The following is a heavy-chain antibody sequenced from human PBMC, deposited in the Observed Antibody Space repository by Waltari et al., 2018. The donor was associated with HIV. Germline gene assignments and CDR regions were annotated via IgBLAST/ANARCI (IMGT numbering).Heavy chain of an antibody. CDR3: ARDPTYYYDSSGPTFFDY. D-gene: IGHD3-22*01. J-gene: IGHJ4*02. V-gene: IGHV1-18*01. CDR1: GYTFTSYG. CDR2: ISAYNGNT. Sequence: QVQLVQSGAEVKKPGASVKVSCKASGYTFTSYGISWVRLAPGQGLEWMGWISAYNGNTNYAQKVQGRVTMTTDAATSTAYMELRSLRSDDTAGYYCARDPTYYYDSSGPTFFDYWGQGTLVTVSS.